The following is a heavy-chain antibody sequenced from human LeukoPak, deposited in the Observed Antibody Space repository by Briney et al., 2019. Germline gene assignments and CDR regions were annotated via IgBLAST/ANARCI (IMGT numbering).Heavy chain of an antibody. J-gene: IGHJ4*02. Sequence: GESLKISCKGSGYSFTSYWIGWVRQMPGKGLEWMGIIYPGDSDTRYSPSFQGQVTISADKSISTAYLQWSSLKASDTAMYYCARSLIIGRDGHNWIGGLGYWGQGTLVTVSS. CDR1: GYSFTSYW. CDR2: IYPGDSDT. CDR3: ARSLIIGRDGHNWIGGLGY. V-gene: IGHV5-51*01. D-gene: IGHD5-24*01.